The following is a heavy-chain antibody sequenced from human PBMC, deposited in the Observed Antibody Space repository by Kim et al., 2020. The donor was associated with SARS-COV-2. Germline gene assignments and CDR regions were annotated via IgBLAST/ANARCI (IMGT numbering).Heavy chain of an antibody. CDR3: VPSYYRSGNFRGY. Sequence: GGSLRLSCATSGFTFREYWMTWVRQAPEKGLEWVANIKGDASEMYYVDAVKGRFTISRDNAKNSLYLEMNNLRAEDTAMYYCVPSYYRSGNFRGYWGQGTLVTVSS. V-gene: IGHV3-7*01. D-gene: IGHD3-10*01. CDR2: IKGDASEM. J-gene: IGHJ4*02. CDR1: GFTFREYW.